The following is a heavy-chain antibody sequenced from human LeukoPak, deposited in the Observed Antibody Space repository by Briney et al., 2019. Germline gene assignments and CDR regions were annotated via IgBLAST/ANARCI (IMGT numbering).Heavy chain of an antibody. D-gene: IGHD6-13*01. CDR1: SFSISSGYY. V-gene: IGHV4-38-2*02. CDR2: IYHSGIT. J-gene: IGHJ4*02. CDR3: ARGYSSSWYDFVY. Sequence: SETLSLTCSVSSFSISSGYYWGWIRQPPGEGLEWIGSIYHSGITYYNPSLKSRVTISVDTSKNQFSLKLSSVTAADTAVYYCARGYSSSWYDFVYWGQGTLVTVSS.